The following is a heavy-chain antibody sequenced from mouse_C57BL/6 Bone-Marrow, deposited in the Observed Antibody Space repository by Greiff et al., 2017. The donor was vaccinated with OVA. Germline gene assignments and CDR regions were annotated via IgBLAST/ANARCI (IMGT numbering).Heavy chain of an antibody. Sequence: VQLQQSGPGLVQPSQSLSITCTVSGFSLTSYGVHWVRQSPGKGLEWLGVIWSGGSTDYNAAFISRLSISKDNSKSQVFFKMNSLQADDTAIYYCARGRWYGNYSFAYWGQGTLVTVSA. D-gene: IGHD2-10*02. J-gene: IGHJ3*01. V-gene: IGHV2-2*01. CDR3: ARGRWYGNYSFAY. CDR2: IWSGGST. CDR1: GFSLTSYG.